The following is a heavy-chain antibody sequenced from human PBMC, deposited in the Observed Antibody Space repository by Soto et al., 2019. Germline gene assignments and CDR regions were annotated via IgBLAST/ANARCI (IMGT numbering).Heavy chain of an antibody. CDR3: ARPKRSGYDRGDSYYHTMHV. D-gene: IGHD3-3*01. V-gene: IGHV1-69*06. Sequence: QMRLVQSGAEVQNSGSSVKVSCKASGVTSSNFVITWVRQVPGQGLEWLGGILPMFGAVKYAQKFQDRLTITADRSTNTASMELGSLRSEDTAVYYCARPKRSGYDRGDSYYHTMHVWGHGTTVTVS. J-gene: IGHJ6*02. CDR1: GVTSSNFV. CDR2: ILPMFGAV.